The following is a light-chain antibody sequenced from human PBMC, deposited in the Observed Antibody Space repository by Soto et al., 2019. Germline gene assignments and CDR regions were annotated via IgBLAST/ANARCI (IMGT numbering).Light chain of an antibody. CDR1: QSVTSSH. Sequence: EIVLTQSPGTLSLSLGERATLSCRASQSVTSSHLAWYQQKPGQAPRLLIYGGSSRATGIPDKFSGSGSGTDFTLAISRLEPEDFVVYFCHCQQYGTSSAYTFGQGTKLEIK. V-gene: IGKV3-20*01. CDR3: QQYGTSSAYT. J-gene: IGKJ2*01. CDR2: GGS.